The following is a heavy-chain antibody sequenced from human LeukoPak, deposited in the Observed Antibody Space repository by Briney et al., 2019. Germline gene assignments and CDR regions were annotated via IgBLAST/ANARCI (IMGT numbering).Heavy chain of an antibody. D-gene: IGHD6-13*01. CDR3: ATSLGAGSDAFAL. CDR1: GYNFTNYA. CDR2: INTNTGRP. J-gene: IGHJ3*01. V-gene: IGHV7-4-1*02. Sequence: GASVKVSSKASGYNFTNYALNWVRQTPGQGLEWMGWINTNTGRPTYGQGFTSRFVFSLDTSVSTAFLHISTLRPADTAIYYCATSLGAGSDAFALWGQGTMVTVSS.